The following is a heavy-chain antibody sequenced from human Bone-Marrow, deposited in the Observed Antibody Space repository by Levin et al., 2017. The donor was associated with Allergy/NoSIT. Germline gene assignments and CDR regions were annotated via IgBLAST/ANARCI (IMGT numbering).Heavy chain of an antibody. V-gene: IGHV3-30-3*01. Sequence: PGGSLRLSCAASGFTFSRYAVHWVRQAPGKGLEWVAVISYDGSNKYYADSVKGRFTISRDNSKNTLHLQMNSLRAEDTAVYFCALLDYYDSSGDRDAFDVWGQGTMVTVSS. CDR1: GFTFSRYA. CDR2: ISYDGSNK. J-gene: IGHJ3*01. CDR3: ALLDYYDSSGDRDAFDV. D-gene: IGHD3-22*01.